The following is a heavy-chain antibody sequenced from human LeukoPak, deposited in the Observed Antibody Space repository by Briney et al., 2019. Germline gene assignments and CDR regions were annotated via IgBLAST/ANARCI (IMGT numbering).Heavy chain of an antibody. V-gene: IGHV3-23*01. CDR1: GFTFSSYG. CDR2: IGGSGGST. J-gene: IGHJ3*02. Sequence: GGTLRLSCAASGFTFSSYGMSWVRQAPGKGLEWVSAIGGSGGSTYYADSVKGRFTISRDNSKNTLNLQMNSLRADDTAVYYCAKDSGFAYSSSWYRVDAFDIWGQGTMVTVSS. CDR3: AKDSGFAYSSSWYRVDAFDI. D-gene: IGHD6-13*01.